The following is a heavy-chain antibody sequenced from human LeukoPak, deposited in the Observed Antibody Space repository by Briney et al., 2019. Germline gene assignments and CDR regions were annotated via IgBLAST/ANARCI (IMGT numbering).Heavy chain of an antibody. CDR3: VKVTAAGFVDH. Sequence: GRSLRLSCAASGFTFDDYAMHWVRQAPGKGLEWVSGIGWNSGGIVYADSVKGRFTISRDNAKNSLYLQMNSLGAEDTALYYCVKVTAAGFVDHWGQGTLVTVSS. CDR1: GFTFDDYA. CDR2: IGWNSGGI. J-gene: IGHJ4*02. V-gene: IGHV3-9*01. D-gene: IGHD6-13*01.